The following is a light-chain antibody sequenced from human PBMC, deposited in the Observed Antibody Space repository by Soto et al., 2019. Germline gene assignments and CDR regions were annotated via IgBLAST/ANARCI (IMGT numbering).Light chain of an antibody. CDR1: SSDIGGYNA. Sequence: QSALTQPASVSGSPGQTITISCTGTSSDIGGYNAVSWYQHHPGKAPKLIIYEVTHRPAGISDRFSASKSGNTASLTISGLQAEDEADYYCNSFRVNHPYLFGTGTKVTV. CDR2: EVT. V-gene: IGLV2-14*01. J-gene: IGLJ1*01. CDR3: NSFRVNHPYL.